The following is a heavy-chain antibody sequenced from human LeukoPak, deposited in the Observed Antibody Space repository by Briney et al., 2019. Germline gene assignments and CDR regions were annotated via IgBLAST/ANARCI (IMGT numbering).Heavy chain of an antibody. D-gene: IGHD3-22*01. CDR1: GGSISSSSYY. CDR2: IYYSGST. J-gene: IGHJ4*02. Sequence: SETLSLTCTVSGGSISSSSYYWGWIRQPPGKGLEWIGSIYYSGSTYYNPSLKSRVTISVDTSKNQFSLKLSSVTAADTAVYYCARGNGNTVLLDYYDSSGYYRSFDYWGQGTLVTVSS. V-gene: IGHV4-39*01. CDR3: ARGNGNTVLLDYYDSSGYYRSFDY.